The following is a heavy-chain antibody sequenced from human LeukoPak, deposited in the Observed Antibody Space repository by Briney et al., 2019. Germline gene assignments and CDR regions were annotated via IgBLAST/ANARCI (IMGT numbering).Heavy chain of an antibody. CDR2: ISYDGSNK. D-gene: IGHD3-16*01. V-gene: IGHV3-30*14. CDR3: ARETPDYDYVWGSQGGGFDP. CDR1: GFTFSSYA. Sequence: PGRSLRLSCAASGFTFSSYAMHWVRQAPGKGLEWVAVISYDGSNKYYADSVKGRFTISRDNSKNTLYLQMNSLRAEDTAVYYCARETPDYDYVWGSQGGGFDPWGQGTLVTVSS. J-gene: IGHJ5*02.